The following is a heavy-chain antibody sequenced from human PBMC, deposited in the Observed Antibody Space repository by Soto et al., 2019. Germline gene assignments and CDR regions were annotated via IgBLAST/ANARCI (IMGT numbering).Heavy chain of an antibody. J-gene: IGHJ4*02. CDR2: IYTSGIT. V-gene: IGHV4-4*07. CDR1: DDSFSTYY. D-gene: IGHD1-26*01. Sequence: PSETLSLTCSVSDDSFSTYYCTWIRQPPWKGLEWIGRIYTSGITNYNPYLKSRVAMSVETYKNQFSLSLKSVTDADTAVYYCARGAGSFNLDYWGQRALVTVSS. CDR3: ARGAGSFNLDY.